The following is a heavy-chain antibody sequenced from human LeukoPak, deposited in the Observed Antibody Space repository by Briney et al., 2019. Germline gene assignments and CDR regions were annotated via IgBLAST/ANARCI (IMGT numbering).Heavy chain of an antibody. J-gene: IGHJ6*03. D-gene: IGHD6-19*01. V-gene: IGHV1-18*01. Sequence: ASVKVCCKASGYTFTSYGISWVRQAPGQGLEWMGWISAYNGNTNYAQKLQGRVTMTTDTSTSTAYMELRSLRSDDTAVYYCARGISSGWYGSYYMDVWGKGTTVTVSS. CDR2: ISAYNGNT. CDR3: ARGISSGWYGSYYMDV. CDR1: GYTFTSYG.